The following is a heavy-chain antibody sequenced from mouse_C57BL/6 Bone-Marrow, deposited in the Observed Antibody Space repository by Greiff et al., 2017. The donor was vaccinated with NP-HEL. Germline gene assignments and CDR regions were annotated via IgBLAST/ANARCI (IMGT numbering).Heavy chain of an antibody. J-gene: IGHJ3*01. Sequence: VKLLQPGPELVKPGASVKISCKASGYAFTSSWMNWVKQRPGQGLEWIGRIYPGDGGTNYNGKFKGKATLTADKPSSTAYMQLSSLTSEDSAVYFCARDWDRAYWGQGTLVTVSA. D-gene: IGHD4-1*01. V-gene: IGHV1-82*01. CDR2: IYPGDGGT. CDR1: GYAFTSSW. CDR3: ARDWDRAY.